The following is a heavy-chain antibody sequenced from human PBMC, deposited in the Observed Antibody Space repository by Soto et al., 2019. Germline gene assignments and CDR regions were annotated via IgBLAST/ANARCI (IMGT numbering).Heavy chain of an antibody. D-gene: IGHD5-18*01. J-gene: IGHJ4*02. V-gene: IGHV1-18*01. Sequence: ASVKVSCTASGYTFTNYAIHWVRQAPGQGLEWMGWINAYNGNTNYAQKLQGRVTMTTDTSTSTAYMELRSLRSDDTAVYYCARDVGYGLIDYWGQGTLVTVSS. CDR3: ARDVGYGLIDY. CDR2: INAYNGNT. CDR1: GYTFTNYA.